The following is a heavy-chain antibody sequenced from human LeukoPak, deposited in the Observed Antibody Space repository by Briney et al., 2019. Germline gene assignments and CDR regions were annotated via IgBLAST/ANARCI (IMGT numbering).Heavy chain of an antibody. D-gene: IGHD1-26*01. Sequence: SETLSLTCTVSGGPITSSSHYWGWIRQPPGKGLEWIGSISYSGSTFYNPSLKSRVTISIDTSKNQFSLRLSSLTAADAAVHYCARSPSGTYLRFDSWGQGTLVTVSS. J-gene: IGHJ4*02. V-gene: IGHV4-39*01. CDR3: ARSPSGTYLRFDS. CDR2: ISYSGST. CDR1: GGPITSSSHY.